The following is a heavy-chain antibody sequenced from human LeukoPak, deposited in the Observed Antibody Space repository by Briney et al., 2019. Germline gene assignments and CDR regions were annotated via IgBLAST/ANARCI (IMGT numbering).Heavy chain of an antibody. Sequence: PGGSLRLSCAASGFTFSSYGMHWVRQAPGKGLVWVSRINNDGSITSYADSVKGRFTISRDNAKNTLYLQMNSLRAEDTAVYYCSRDRSTSFDYWGQGTLVTVSS. CDR3: SRDRSTSFDY. CDR2: INNDGSIT. V-gene: IGHV3-74*01. J-gene: IGHJ4*02. D-gene: IGHD1-26*01. CDR1: GFTFSSYG.